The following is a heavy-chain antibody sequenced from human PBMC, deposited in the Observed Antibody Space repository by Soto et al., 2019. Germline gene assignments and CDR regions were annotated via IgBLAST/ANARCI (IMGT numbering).Heavy chain of an antibody. D-gene: IGHD2-15*01. V-gene: IGHV3-9*01. Sequence: EVQLVESGGDLVQPGRSLRLSCAASGFTFDDYAMHWVRQAPGKGLEWVAGISWNSGSIGYADSVKGRFTISRDNAKNSLYLQMNSLRAEDTAWYYGAKRDVNCSGGSCSYAFDYWGQGTLVTVSS. J-gene: IGHJ4*02. CDR1: GFTFDDYA. CDR3: AKRDVNCSGGSCSYAFDY. CDR2: ISWNSGSI.